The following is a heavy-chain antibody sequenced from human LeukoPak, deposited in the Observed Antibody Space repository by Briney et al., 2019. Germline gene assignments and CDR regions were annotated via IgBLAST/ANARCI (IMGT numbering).Heavy chain of an antibody. CDR1: GFTFSAFS. V-gene: IGHV3-64*01. J-gene: IGHJ4*02. CDR2: ISYNGGSI. Sequence: GGSLRLSCATAGFTFSAFSMYWVRQAPGKGLEYVAGISYNGGSIEYSNSVKGRFTISRDESKNTLSLQMGSLRADDMAVYYCARRALRAGGYRGYHFDYWGQGTLVTVSS. D-gene: IGHD5-12*01. CDR3: ARRALRAGGYRGYHFDY.